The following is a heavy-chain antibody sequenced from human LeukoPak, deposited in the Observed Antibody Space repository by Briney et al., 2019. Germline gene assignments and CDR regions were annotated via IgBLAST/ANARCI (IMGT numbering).Heavy chain of an antibody. J-gene: IGHJ3*02. CDR1: GFTFSSYE. Sequence: PGGSLRLSCAASGFTFSSYEMNWVRQAPGKGLEWVSYISSSGSTIYYADSVKGRFTISRDNAKNSLYLQMNSLRAEDTAVYYCARDHVWAFDIWGQGIMVTVSS. D-gene: IGHD3-16*01. V-gene: IGHV3-48*03. CDR2: ISSSGSTI. CDR3: ARDHVWAFDI.